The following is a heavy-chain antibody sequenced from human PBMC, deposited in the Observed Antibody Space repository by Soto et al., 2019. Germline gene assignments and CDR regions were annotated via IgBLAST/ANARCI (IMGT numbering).Heavy chain of an antibody. CDR2: ISAFNGET. Sequence: QIQLVQSGAEVKKPGASVKVSCKASGFTFSDYGFSWVRQAPGRGLEWMGWISAFNGETNYTQKSEGGVAMTTDAATTTAYMELRSLTVDDTAVYYCVRDQQWLLPVPLNFDYWGQGTVVTVSS. J-gene: IGHJ4*02. CDR3: VRDQQWLLPVPLNFDY. D-gene: IGHD6-19*01. V-gene: IGHV1-18*01. CDR1: GFTFSDYG.